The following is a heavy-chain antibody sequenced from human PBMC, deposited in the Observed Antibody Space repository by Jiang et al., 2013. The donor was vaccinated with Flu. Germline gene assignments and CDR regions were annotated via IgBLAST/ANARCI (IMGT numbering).Heavy chain of an antibody. J-gene: IGHJ4*02. V-gene: IGHV5-51*01. Sequence: MPGKGLEWMGIIYPGDSDTRYSPSFQGQVTISADKSISTAYLQWSSLKASDTAMYYCAATQRSTIFGVVLYWGQGTLVTVSS. D-gene: IGHD3-3*01. CDR3: AATQRSTIFGVVLY. CDR2: IYPGDSDT.